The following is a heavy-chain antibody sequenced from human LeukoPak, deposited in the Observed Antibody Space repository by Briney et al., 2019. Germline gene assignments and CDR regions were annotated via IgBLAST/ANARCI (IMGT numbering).Heavy chain of an antibody. CDR1: GFTFISYA. J-gene: IGHJ4*02. D-gene: IGHD5-18*01. CDR2: ISGSGGST. V-gene: IGHV3-23*01. CDR3: ASFYSRGYDDY. Sequence: GGSLRLSSAASGFTFISYAMSWVRQAPGKGLEWVSAISGSGGSTYYADSVKGRLTISIDNSKNTLYLQMNSLRAEDTAVYYCASFYSRGYDDYWGQGTLVTVSS.